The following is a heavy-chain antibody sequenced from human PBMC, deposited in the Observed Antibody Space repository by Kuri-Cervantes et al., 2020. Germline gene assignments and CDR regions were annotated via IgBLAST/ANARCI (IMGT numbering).Heavy chain of an antibody. CDR2: ISAAFSDT. J-gene: IGHJ4*02. V-gene: IGHV3-23*01. D-gene: IGHD2-2*01. Sequence: GESLKISCATSGFPFSDFAMAWVRQAPGKGLEWVAGISAAFSDTYYRDSVKGRFTISRDNSKNTLYLQMNSLRAEDTAVYYCAKDLLGITAAWGQGTLVTVSS. CDR1: GFPFSDFA. CDR3: AKDLLGITAA.